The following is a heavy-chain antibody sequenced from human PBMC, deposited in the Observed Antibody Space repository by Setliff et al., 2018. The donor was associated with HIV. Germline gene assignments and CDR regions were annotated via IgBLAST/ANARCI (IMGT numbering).Heavy chain of an antibody. Sequence: SETLPLTCAVSGYSISSGCYWGWIRQPPGKGLEWIGSMYHTGSTYYSPSLNSPFTISVDTSKNQFSLKLRSVTAADTAVYYCARQPLYNDYDWRSYYFDYWGQGSLVTVSS. CDR1: GYSISSGCY. CDR2: MYHTGST. J-gene: IGHJ4*02. CDR3: ARQPLYNDYDWRSYYFDY. V-gene: IGHV4-38-2*01. D-gene: IGHD5-12*01.